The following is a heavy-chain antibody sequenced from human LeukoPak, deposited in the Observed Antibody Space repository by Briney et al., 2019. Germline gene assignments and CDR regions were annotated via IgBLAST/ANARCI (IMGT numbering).Heavy chain of an antibody. Sequence: PGGSLRLSCAAPGFTFISYAMSLVRQAPGKELDWVSAISGSGGSTYYADSVKGRFTISRDNSKNTLYLQMNSLRAEDTAVFFFQAEDGIRYFDWLSIPQYYFDYWGQGTLVTVSS. CDR3: QAEDGIRYFDWLSIPQYYFDY. V-gene: IGHV3-23*01. J-gene: IGHJ4*02. CDR2: ISGSGGST. CDR1: GFTFISYA. D-gene: IGHD3-9*01.